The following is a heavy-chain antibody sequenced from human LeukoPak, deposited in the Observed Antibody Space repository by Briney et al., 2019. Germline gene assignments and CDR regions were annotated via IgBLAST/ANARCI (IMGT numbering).Heavy chain of an antibody. CDR2: ISGSGGST. CDR1: GFTFSSYA. D-gene: IGHD2-2*02. J-gene: IGHJ4*02. V-gene: IGHV3-23*01. Sequence: GGSLRLSCAASGFTFSSYAMSWVRQAPGKGLEWVSAISGSGGSTYYADSVKGRFTISRDNSKNTLYLQMNSLRAEDTAVYYCAKDAVPAAIFEGPQHFDYWGRGTLVTVSS. CDR3: AKDAVPAAIFEGPQHFDY.